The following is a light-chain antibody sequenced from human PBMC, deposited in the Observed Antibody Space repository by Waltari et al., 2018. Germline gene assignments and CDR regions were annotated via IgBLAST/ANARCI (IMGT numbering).Light chain of an antibody. CDR3: VAWDDSLSGYV. CDR1: SSNVGRDN. J-gene: IGLJ1*01. Sequence: QSVLTQPPSASATPGQRVTISCSGSSSNVGRDNVYWFQQLPGTAPKLLIYNDHQRPSGVPDRFAGSKSGTSASLAISGLRSEDEADYYCVAWDDSLSGYVFGTGTKVTVL. CDR2: NDH. V-gene: IGLV1-47*02.